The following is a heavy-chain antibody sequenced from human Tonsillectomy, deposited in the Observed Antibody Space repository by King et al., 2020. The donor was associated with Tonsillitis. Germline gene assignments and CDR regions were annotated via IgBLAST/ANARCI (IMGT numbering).Heavy chain of an antibody. V-gene: IGHV4-39*01. CDR3: ARQGWEGAMQWPSWFDP. D-gene: IGHD6-19*01. CDR1: GGSISGSSYY. CDR2: INYSGSS. J-gene: IGHJ5*02. Sequence: QLQESGPGLVKPSETLSLTYTVSGGSISGSSYYWGWIRQPPGKGLEWIGSINYSGSSYYDPSLMSLVTLSVDTSKNQFSLKLSSVTAADTAVYYCARQGWEGAMQWPSWFDPWGQGTLVTVSS.